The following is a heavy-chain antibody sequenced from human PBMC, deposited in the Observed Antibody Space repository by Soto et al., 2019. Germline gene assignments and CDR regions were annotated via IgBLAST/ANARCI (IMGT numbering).Heavy chain of an antibody. CDR1: GGTFNTYA. J-gene: IGHJ4*02. CDR3: AREVQVQTPAFVY. Sequence: QVQLVQSGAEMKKPGSSVKVSCQSSGGTFNTYAMNWVRQSPGQGPEWMGDISPMFGAANYAPKFQGRVTITADEATGTSYMQSSSLTSEDTALYFCAREVQVQTPAFVYWGQGTLVTVSS. V-gene: IGHV1-69*19. D-gene: IGHD3-10*01. CDR2: ISPMFGAA.